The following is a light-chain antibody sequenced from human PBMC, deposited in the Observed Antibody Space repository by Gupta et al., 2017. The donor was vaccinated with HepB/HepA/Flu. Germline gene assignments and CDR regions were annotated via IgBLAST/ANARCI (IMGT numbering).Light chain of an antibody. Sequence: IGLTQSPATLSSSPGERATLSCRDSQSVSSYLAWDQQKPGQAHRLLIYEASNSATGIQDRLSGGASGTDFTHTSGSIETDDCEGDDGQQRGAFGHGTKVDIK. V-gene: IGKV3-11*01. J-gene: IGKJ3*01. CDR1: QSVSSY. CDR3: QQRGA. CDR2: EAS.